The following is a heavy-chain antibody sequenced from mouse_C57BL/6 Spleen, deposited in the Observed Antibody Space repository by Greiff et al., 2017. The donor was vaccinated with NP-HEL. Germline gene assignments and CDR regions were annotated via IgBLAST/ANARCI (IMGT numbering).Heavy chain of an antibody. J-gene: IGHJ2*01. CDR2: ISSGSSTI. Sequence: EVKLMESGGGLVKPGGSLKLSCAASGFTFSDYGMHWVRQAPEKGLEWVAYISSGSSTIYYADTVKGRFTISRDNAKNTLFLQMTSLRSEDTAMYYCARPPGTDYYFDYWGQGTTLTVSS. CDR3: ARPPGTDYYFDY. CDR1: GFTFSDYG. D-gene: IGHD4-1*01. V-gene: IGHV5-17*01.